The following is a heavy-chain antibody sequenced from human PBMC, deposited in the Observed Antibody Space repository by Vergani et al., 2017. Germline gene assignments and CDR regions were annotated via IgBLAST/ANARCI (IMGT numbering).Heavy chain of an antibody. V-gene: IGHV1-69*01. CDR3: ARSSSGGQLGHNYYYYYYMDV. J-gene: IGHJ6*03. CDR2: IIPIFGTA. CDR1: GGTFGSYA. D-gene: IGHD6-6*01. Sequence: QVHLVQSGAEVKKPGSSVKVSCKASGGTFGSYAISWVRQAPGQGLEWMGGIIPIFGTANYAQKFQGRVTITADESTSTAYMELSSLRSEDTAVYYCARSSSGGQLGHNYYYYYYMDVWGKGTTVTVSS.